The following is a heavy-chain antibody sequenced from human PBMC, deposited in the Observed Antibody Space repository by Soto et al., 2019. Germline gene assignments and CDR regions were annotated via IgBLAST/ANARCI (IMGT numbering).Heavy chain of an antibody. CDR2: INHSGST. D-gene: IGHD2-2*01. J-gene: IGHJ5*02. CDR1: GGSFSGYY. CDR3: ASSRRGRYNWFDP. Sequence: SETLSLTCAVYGGSFSGYYWSWILQPPGKGLEWIGEINHSGSTNYNPSLKSRVTISVDTSKNQFSLKLSSVTAADTAVYYCASSRRGRYNWFDPWGQGTLVTVSS. V-gene: IGHV4-34*01.